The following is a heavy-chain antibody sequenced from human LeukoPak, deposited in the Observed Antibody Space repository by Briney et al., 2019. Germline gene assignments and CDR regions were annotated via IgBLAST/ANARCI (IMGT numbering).Heavy chain of an antibody. CDR3: ARTDSSGSNDAFDI. D-gene: IGHD3-22*01. CDR2: IHPNSGGT. J-gene: IGHJ3*02. Sequence: ASVKVSCKASGYTFTGYLVHWVRQAPGQGLEWMGWIHPNSGGTNFGQKLQGRVTMTTDTSTSTAYMELRSLRSDDTAVYYCARTDSSGSNDAFDIWGQGTMVTVSS. V-gene: IGHV1-2*02. CDR1: GYTFTGYL.